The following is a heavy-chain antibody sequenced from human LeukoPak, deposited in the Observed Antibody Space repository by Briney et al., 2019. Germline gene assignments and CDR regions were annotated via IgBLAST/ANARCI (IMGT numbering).Heavy chain of an antibody. CDR2: IFYDGSNK. Sequence: PGGSLRLSCAASGFTFRNYGMHWVRQPPGKGLEWVAIIFYDGSNKYYADSVRGRFTISRDNSKSTLYLQMNSLIVEDTAVYYCASWRGSGGSHTSYFDYWGQGTPVTVSS. CDR3: ASWRGSGGSHTSYFDY. V-gene: IGHV3-33*01. CDR1: GFTFRNYG. D-gene: IGHD2-15*01. J-gene: IGHJ4*02.